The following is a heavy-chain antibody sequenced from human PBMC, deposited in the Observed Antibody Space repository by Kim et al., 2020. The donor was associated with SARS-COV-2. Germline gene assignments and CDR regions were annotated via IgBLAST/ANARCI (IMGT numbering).Heavy chain of an antibody. D-gene: IGHD6-19*01. J-gene: IGHJ6*02. Sequence: GGSLRLSCAASGFTFSSYGMHWVRQAPGKGLEWVAVISYDGSNKNYADSVKGRFTISRDNSKNTLYLQMNSLRAEDTAVYYCGKDRGLGASSCWSYYYYGMDVWGQGTTVTVSS. CDR1: GFTFSSYG. CDR2: ISYDGSNK. V-gene: IGHV3-30*18. CDR3: GKDRGLGASSCWSYYYYGMDV.